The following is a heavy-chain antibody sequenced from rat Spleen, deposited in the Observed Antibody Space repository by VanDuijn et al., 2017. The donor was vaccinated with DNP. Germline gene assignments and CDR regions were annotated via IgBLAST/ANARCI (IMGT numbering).Heavy chain of an antibody. D-gene: IGHD1-4*01. V-gene: IGHV3-3*01. CDR2: VTGSGDT. CDR1: GYSITSTFR. J-gene: IGHJ3*01. Sequence: VQLQESGPGLVQPSQSLSLTCSVSGYSITSTFRWDWIRNVPGNKLEWMGYVTGSGDTDNNPSLKSRNSINRDTSKNQFFLQVKSVTTEDTATYYCAITYLGYNYWFAFWGQGTLVTVSS. CDR3: AITYLGYNYWFAF.